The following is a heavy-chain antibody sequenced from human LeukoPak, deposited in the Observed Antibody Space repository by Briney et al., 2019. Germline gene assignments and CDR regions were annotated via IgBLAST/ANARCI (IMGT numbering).Heavy chain of an antibody. D-gene: IGHD1-26*01. CDR2: IYYSGST. J-gene: IGHJ4*02. V-gene: IGHV4-39*01. CDR3: ARQSGSYSYYFDY. CDR1: GGSISSSSYY. Sequence: SETLSLTCTVSGGSISSSSYYWGWIRQPPGKGLEWIGSIYYSGSTYYNPSLKSRVTISVDTSKNQFSLKLSSVTAADTAVYYCARQSGSYSYYFDYWGQGTLLTVSS.